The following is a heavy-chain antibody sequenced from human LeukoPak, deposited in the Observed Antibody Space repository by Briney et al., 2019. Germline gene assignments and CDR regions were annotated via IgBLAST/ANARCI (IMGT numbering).Heavy chain of an antibody. D-gene: IGHD5-18*01. V-gene: IGHV1-18*01. CDR1: GYTFTSYG. Sequence: AASVKVSCKASGYTFTSYGISWVRQAPGQGLEWMGWISAYNGNTNHAQKLQGRVTMTTDTSTSTAYMELRSLRSEDTAVYYCARAPGYSYGHPFDYWGQGTLVTVSS. J-gene: IGHJ4*02. CDR2: ISAYNGNT. CDR3: ARAPGYSYGHPFDY.